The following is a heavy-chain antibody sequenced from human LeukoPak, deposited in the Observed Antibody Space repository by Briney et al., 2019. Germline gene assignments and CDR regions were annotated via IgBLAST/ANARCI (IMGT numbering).Heavy chain of an antibody. CDR3: ARVGGDIVVVPADLDY. Sequence: PSETLSLTCAVYGGSFSGYYWSWIRQPPGKGLEWVANIKQDGSEKYYVDSVKGRFTISRDNAKNSLYLQMNSLRAEDTAVYYCARVGGDIVVVPADLDYWGQGTLVTVSS. CDR2: IKQDGSEK. V-gene: IGHV3-7*01. CDR1: GGSFSGYY. D-gene: IGHD2-2*01. J-gene: IGHJ4*02.